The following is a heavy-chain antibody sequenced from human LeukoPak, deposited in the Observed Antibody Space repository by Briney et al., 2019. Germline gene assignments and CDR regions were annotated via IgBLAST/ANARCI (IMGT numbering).Heavy chain of an antibody. Sequence: SETLSLTCTVSGYSISSGYYWGWIRQPPGKGLEWIGSIYHSGSTYYNPSLKSRVTISVDTSKNQFSLKLSSVTAADTAVYYCARDPGDDSSGWYSWFDPWGQGTLVTVSS. V-gene: IGHV4-38-2*02. CDR3: ARDPGDDSSGWYSWFDP. J-gene: IGHJ5*02. CDR2: IYHSGST. CDR1: GYSISSGYY. D-gene: IGHD6-19*01.